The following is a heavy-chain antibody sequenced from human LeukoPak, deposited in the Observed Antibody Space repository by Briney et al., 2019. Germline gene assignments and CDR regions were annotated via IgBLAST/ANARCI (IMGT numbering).Heavy chain of an antibody. D-gene: IGHD3-10*01. CDR1: GFTFSSYA. J-gene: IGHJ6*02. CDR3: ARDQRYYGWGDGMAV. V-gene: IGHV3-30*04. Sequence: GGSLRLSCAASGFTFSSYAMHWVRQAPGKGLEWVAVISYDGSNKYYADSVKGRFTISRDNSKKTLYLQMNSLRAEDTAVYYCARDQRYYGWGDGMAVWGQGPTVTVSS. CDR2: ISYDGSNK.